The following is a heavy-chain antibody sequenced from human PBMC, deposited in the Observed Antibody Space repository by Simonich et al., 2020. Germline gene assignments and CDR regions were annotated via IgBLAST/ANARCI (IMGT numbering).Heavy chain of an antibody. J-gene: IGHJ4*02. V-gene: IGHV1-2*02. CDR2: NNPNRGGT. Sequence: QVQLVQSGAEVKKTGASVKVSCKASGYTFTGYYMHWVRQAPGKGHEWIRLNNPNRGGTNYAQKFQGRVTMTRDTSISTAYMELSRLRSDDTAVYYCARWPSIPASYGSGSYFDYWGQGTLVTVSS. D-gene: IGHD3-10*01. CDR1: GYTFTGYY. CDR3: ARWPSIPASYGSGSYFDY.